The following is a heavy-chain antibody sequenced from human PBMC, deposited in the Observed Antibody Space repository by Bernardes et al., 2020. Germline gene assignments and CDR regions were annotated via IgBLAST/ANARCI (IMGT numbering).Heavy chain of an antibody. V-gene: IGHV3-74*01. CDR3: ARGGEYCRSTSCYTTGDWFDP. CDR1: EFIFSNYW. J-gene: IGHJ5*02. D-gene: IGHD2-2*02. Sequence: GGSLRLSCAASEFIFSNYWMHWVRQAPGKGLVWVSRINGDGSNKYYADSVKGRFTISRDNSKNTLYLQMNSLRAEDTAVYYCARGGEYCRSTSCYTTGDWFDPWGQGTLVTVSS. CDR2: INGDGSNK.